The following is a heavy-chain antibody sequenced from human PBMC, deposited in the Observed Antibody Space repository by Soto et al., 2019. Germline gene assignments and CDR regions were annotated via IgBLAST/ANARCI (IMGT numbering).Heavy chain of an antibody. CDR3: ARYLYDILTGYYPYYFDY. V-gene: IGHV1-69*02. CDR1: GGTFSSYT. J-gene: IGHJ4*02. D-gene: IGHD3-9*01. CDR2: IIPILGIA. Sequence: ASVKVSCKASGGTFSSYTISWVRQAPGQGLEWMGRIIPILGIANYAQKFQGRVTITADKSTSTAYMELSSLRSEDTAVYYFARYLYDILTGYYPYYFDYWGQGTLVTVSS.